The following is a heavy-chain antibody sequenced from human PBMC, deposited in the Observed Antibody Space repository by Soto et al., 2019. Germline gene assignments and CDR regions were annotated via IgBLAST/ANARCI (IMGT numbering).Heavy chain of an antibody. CDR1: GGSFSGYY. D-gene: IGHD4-17*01. Sequence: SETLSLTCAVYGGSFSGYYWSWLRQPPGKGLEWIGEINQGGSANYNPSLKSRVTISVDTSKNQFSLKLSSVTAADTAVYSCARHPLRWRTFEYWGQGTLVTVS. CDR2: INQGGSA. J-gene: IGHJ4*02. V-gene: IGHV4-34*01. CDR3: ARHPLRWRTFEY.